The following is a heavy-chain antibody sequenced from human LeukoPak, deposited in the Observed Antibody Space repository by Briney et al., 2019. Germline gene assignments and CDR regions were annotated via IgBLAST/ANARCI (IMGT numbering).Heavy chain of an antibody. CDR2: MNPNRGNT. Sequence: GASVTVSCTASGYTFTSYDINWVRQATRQGLECMGWMNPNRGNTGYAQKFQGRVTMTRNTSISTAYMELSSLRSEDTAVYYCARGLGFGGKIDPWGQGTLVTVSS. J-gene: IGHJ5*02. D-gene: IGHD3-10*01. CDR1: GYTFTSYD. V-gene: IGHV1-8*01. CDR3: ARGLGFGGKIDP.